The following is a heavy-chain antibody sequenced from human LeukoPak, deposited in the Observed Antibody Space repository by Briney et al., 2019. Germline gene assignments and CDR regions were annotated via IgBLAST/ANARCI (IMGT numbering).Heavy chain of an antibody. J-gene: IGHJ4*02. V-gene: IGHV3-21*01. CDR3: ARDRYSGDHTQVDY. D-gene: IGHD4-17*01. Sequence: GGSLRLSCAASGFTFSSYSMNWVRQAPGKGLEWVSSISGSSSYIYYADSVKGRFTISRDNAKNSLYLQMNSLRAEDTAVYYCARDRYSGDHTQVDYWGQGTLVTVSS. CDR1: GFTFSSYS. CDR2: ISGSSSYI.